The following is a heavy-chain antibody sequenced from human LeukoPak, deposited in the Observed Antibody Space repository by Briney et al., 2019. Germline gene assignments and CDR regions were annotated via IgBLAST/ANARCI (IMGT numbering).Heavy chain of an antibody. CDR2: IYYSGST. CDR3: ARGRGYSYAY. Sequence: SETLSLTCTVSGGSISSSSYYWGWIRQPPGKGLEWIGSIYYSGSTYYNPSLKSRVTISVDTSKNQFSLKLSSVTAADTAVYYCARGRGYSYAYWGQGTLVTVSS. J-gene: IGHJ4*02. CDR1: GGSISSSSYY. V-gene: IGHV4-39*07. D-gene: IGHD5-18*01.